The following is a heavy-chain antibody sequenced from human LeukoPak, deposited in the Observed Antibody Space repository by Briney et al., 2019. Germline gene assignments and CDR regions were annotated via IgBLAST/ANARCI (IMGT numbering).Heavy chain of an antibody. CDR1: GYTFTGYY. CDR3: ATDFLRVVVNAFDI. D-gene: IGHD3-22*01. Sequence: SVKVSCKPSGYTFTGYYMHWVRQAPGQGLEWMGGIIPIFGTANYAQKFQGRVTITADESTSTAYMELSSLRSEDTAVYYCATDFLRVVVNAFDIWGQGTMVTVSS. CDR2: IIPIFGTA. J-gene: IGHJ3*02. V-gene: IGHV1-69*13.